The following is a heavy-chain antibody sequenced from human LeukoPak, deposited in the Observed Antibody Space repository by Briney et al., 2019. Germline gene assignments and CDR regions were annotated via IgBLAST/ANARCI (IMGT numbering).Heavy chain of an antibody. CDR3: ARDGRGLPPRGDAFDI. V-gene: IGHV1-46*01. J-gene: IGHJ3*02. CDR1: GYTFTSYY. CDR2: INPSGGGT. D-gene: IGHD5-18*01. Sequence: ASVKVSCKASGYTFTSYYMHWVRQAPGQGLEWMGIINPSGGGTSYAQKFQGRVTMTRDMSTSTVYMELSSLRSEDTAVYYCARDGRGLPPRGDAFDIWGQGTMVTVSS.